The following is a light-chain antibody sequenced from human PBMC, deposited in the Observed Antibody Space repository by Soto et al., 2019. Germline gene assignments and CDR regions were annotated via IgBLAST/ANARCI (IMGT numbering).Light chain of an antibody. V-gene: IGLV2-18*02. CDR2: EAS. Sequence: SALTQPPSVSGSPGQSVTISCTGTSTDFVSYNRVSWYQQPPGTAPKLIISEASNRPSGVPGRFSGSKSGNTASLTISGLQAEDEANYYCSSYRSTSVYVFGTGTRSPS. J-gene: IGLJ1*01. CDR3: SSYRSTSVYV. CDR1: STDFVSYNR.